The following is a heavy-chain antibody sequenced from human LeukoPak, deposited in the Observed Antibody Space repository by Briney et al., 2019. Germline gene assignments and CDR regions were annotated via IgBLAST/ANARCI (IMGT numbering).Heavy chain of an antibody. CDR3: SAYPYDSSGYYPYFDY. CDR2: IIPILGIA. J-gene: IGHJ4*02. CDR1: GGTFSSYA. V-gene: IGHV1-69*04. D-gene: IGHD3-22*01. Sequence: ASVKVSCKASGGTFSSYAIIWVRQAPGQGLEWMGRIIPILGIANYAQKFQGRVTITADKSTSTAYMELSSLRSEDTAVYYCSAYPYDSSGYYPYFDYWGQGTLVTVSS.